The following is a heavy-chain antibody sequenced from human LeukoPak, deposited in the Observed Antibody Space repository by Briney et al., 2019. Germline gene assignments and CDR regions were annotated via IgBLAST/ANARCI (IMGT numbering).Heavy chain of an antibody. V-gene: IGHV3-23*01. CDR1: GFTFSSYA. D-gene: IGHD1-26*01. CDR3: AKPVRSGSYYSFDY. CDR2: ISGSGGST. Sequence: TGGSLRLSCAASGFTFSSYAMSWVRQAPGKGLEWVSAISGSGGSTYYADSVKGRFTISRDNSKNTLYLQMNSLRAEDTAVYYCAKPVRSGSYYSFDYWGQGTLVTVSS. J-gene: IGHJ4*02.